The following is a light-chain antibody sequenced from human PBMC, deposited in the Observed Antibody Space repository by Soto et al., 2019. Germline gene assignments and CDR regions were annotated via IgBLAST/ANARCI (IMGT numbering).Light chain of an antibody. V-gene: IGLV2-14*01. J-gene: IGLJ1*01. CDR2: EVS. CDR3: SSYTSSSTSPHD. Sequence: QSVLTQPASVSGSPGQSITISCTGTSSDVGGYNYVSWYQQHPGKAPKLMIYEVSNRPSGVSNRFSGSKSGNTASLTISGLQAEDEADYYCSSYTSSSTSPHDFGTGTKLTVL. CDR1: SSDVGGYNY.